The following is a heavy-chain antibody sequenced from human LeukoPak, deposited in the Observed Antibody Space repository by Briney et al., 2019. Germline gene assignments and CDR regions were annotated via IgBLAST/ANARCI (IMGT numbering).Heavy chain of an antibody. CDR3: AREAFGQLWFDY. Sequence: PGGSLILSCAASGFTFSRYAMHWVRQAPGKGLEWVAVISYDGSKKYYADPVKGRFTISRDNSKNTLYLQMNSLRAEDTAVYYCAREAFGQLWFDYWGQGTLVTVSS. J-gene: IGHJ4*02. CDR2: ISYDGSKK. D-gene: IGHD5-18*01. CDR1: GFTFSRYA. V-gene: IGHV3-30*04.